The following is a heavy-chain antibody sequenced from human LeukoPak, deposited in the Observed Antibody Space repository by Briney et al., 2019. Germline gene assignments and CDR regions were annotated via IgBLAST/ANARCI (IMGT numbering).Heavy chain of an antibody. CDR1: GYTFTSYD. CDR3: ARGSDLTGTPDYYYYYYPDV. J-gene: IGHJ6*03. CDR2: VNPNSGNT. D-gene: IGHD1-7*01. Sequence: GASVKVSCKASGYTFTSYDINWVRQATGQGLEWMGWVNPNSGNTGYAQKFQGRVTMTRNTSISTAYMGLSSLRSEDTAVYYCARGSDLTGTPDYYYYYYPDVWGKGTTVTVSS. V-gene: IGHV1-8*01.